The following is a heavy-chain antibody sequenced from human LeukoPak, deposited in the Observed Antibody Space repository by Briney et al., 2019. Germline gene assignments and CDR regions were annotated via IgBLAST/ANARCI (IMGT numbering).Heavy chain of an antibody. V-gene: IGHV3-23*01. CDR1: GFTFSNDA. Sequence: GGSLRLSCAASGFTFSNDAMSWGRQAPGQGLEWVSAISGGGGSTYYAHSAKGRFTISRDISKNTLYLQMNSLRADDTAVYYCASPLAYCGGDCHRYHYWGQGTLVTVSS. CDR2: ISGGGGST. CDR3: ASPLAYCGGDCHRYHY. D-gene: IGHD2-21*02. J-gene: IGHJ4*02.